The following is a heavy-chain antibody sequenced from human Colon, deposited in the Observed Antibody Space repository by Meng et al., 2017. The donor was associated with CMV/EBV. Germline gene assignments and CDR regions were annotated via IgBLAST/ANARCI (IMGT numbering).Heavy chain of an antibody. V-gene: IGHV4-61*09. J-gene: IGHJ5*02. CDR3: ARGGASSIWFDP. Sequence: SGDSILSGHCYGSCIRQPAGKRLEWIGHICSTIGRTLDNPSIKSRVTISVDTSKNQMSLELSSVTAADTAVYYCARGGASSIWFDPWGQGTLVTVSS. CDR1: GDSILSGHCY. D-gene: IGHD4-17*01. CDR2: ICSTIGRT.